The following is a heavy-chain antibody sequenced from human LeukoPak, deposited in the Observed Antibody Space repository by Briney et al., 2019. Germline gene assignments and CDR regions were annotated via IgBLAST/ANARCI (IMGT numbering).Heavy chain of an antibody. CDR2: IYYSGST. V-gene: IGHV4-59*01. Sequence: SETLSLTCTVSGGSISGYYWNWIRQPPGKGLEWIGCIYYSGSTNYNPSLKSRVTISVDTSKNQFSLKLSSVTAADTAVYYCARVPWYYDSSGYFVAYYYYGMDVWGQGTTVTVSS. J-gene: IGHJ6*02. CDR3: ARVPWYYDSSGYFVAYYYYGMDV. CDR1: GGSISGYY. D-gene: IGHD3-22*01.